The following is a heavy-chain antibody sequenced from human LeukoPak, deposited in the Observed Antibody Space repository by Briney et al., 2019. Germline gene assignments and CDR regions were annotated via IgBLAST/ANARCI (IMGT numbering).Heavy chain of an antibody. Sequence: GGSLRLSCAASGFTFSSYWMSWVRQAPGKGLEWVANIKQDGSEKYYVDSVKGRFTISRDNAKNSLYLQMNSLRAEDTAVYYCARDRPSYSGSFVGSDYWGQGTLVTVSS. J-gene: IGHJ4*02. CDR1: GFTFSSYW. CDR2: IKQDGSEK. D-gene: IGHD1-26*01. V-gene: IGHV3-7*01. CDR3: ARDRPSYSGSFVGSDY.